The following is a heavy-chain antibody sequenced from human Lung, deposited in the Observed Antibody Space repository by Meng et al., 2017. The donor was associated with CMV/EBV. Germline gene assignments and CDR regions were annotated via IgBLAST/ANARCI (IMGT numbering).Heavy chain of an antibody. CDR3: AGLCIVVVPAAICPMDV. Sequence: SETXSLXXTVSGGSISSSSYYWGWIRQPPGKGLEWIGSIYYSGSTYYNPSLKSRVTISVDTSKNQFSLKLSSVTAADTAVYYCAGLCIVVVPAAICPMDVWGQGTTVXVSS. D-gene: IGHD2-2*01. CDR2: IYYSGST. CDR1: GGSISSSSYY. J-gene: IGHJ6*02. V-gene: IGHV4-39*01.